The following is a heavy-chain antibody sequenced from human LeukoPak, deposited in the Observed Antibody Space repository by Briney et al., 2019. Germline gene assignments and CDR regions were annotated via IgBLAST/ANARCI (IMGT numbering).Heavy chain of an antibody. CDR3: ARSGIAAAGTLDY. V-gene: IGHV1-69*01. CDR2: IIPIFGTA. J-gene: IGHJ4*02. Sequence: PRASVKVSCKASRGTFSSYAISWVRQARGQGLEWMGGIIPIFGTANYAQKFQGRVTITADESTSTAYMELSSLRSEDTAVYYCARSGIAAAGTLDYWGQGILVTVSS. D-gene: IGHD6-13*01. CDR1: RGTFSSYA.